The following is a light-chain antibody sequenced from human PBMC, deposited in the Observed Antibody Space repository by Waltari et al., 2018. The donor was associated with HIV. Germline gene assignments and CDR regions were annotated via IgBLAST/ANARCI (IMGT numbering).Light chain of an antibody. CDR2: DAS. J-gene: IGKJ2*01. Sequence: EIVLTQSPATLSLSPGERATLSCRASQSVSSSLAWYQQKPGQTPRLLIYDASNRATGIPARFSGSGSVTDFTLTISSLEPEDFAVYYCQQRRNWPPMYTFGQGTKLEIK. V-gene: IGKV3-11*01. CDR3: QQRRNWPPMYT. CDR1: QSVSSS.